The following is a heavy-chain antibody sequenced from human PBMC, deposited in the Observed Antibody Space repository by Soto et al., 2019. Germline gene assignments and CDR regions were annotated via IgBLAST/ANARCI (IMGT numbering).Heavy chain of an antibody. CDR1: RFSFSRSP. V-gene: IGHV3-74*01. J-gene: IGHJ6*02. CDR3: ARDFYYDFWFSWAVGMDV. D-gene: IGHD3-3*01. Sequence: GXSLILSCVAPRFSFSRSPMHSVRQAPGKGLVWVSRINSDGSSTSYADSVKGRFTISRDNAKNTLYLQMYSLRAEGTGGCYCARDFYYDFWFSWAVGMDVWGRGTTVTXSS. CDR2: INSDGSST.